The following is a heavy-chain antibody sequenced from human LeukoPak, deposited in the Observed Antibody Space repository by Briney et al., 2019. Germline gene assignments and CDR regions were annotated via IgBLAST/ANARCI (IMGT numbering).Heavy chain of an antibody. J-gene: IGHJ4*02. CDR1: GFTFSSYW. CDR2: ISSSSRTI. D-gene: IGHD6-25*01. CDR3: ARRGYSSGWNRFDY. V-gene: IGHV3-48*01. Sequence: PGGSLRLSCAASGFTFSSYWMSWVRQAPGKGLEWVSYISSSSRTIHYADSVKGRFTISRDNAKNSLYLQMNSLRAEDTAVYYCARRGYSSGWNRFDYWGQGTLVTVSS.